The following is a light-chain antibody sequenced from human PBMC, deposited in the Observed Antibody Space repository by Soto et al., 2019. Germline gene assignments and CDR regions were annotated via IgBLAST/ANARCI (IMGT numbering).Light chain of an antibody. J-gene: IGKJ1*01. CDR1: QTITNW. CDR2: KAS. V-gene: IGKV1-5*03. Sequence: DIQMTQSTSTLSASVGDRVTITCRASQTITNWLAWYQQRPGKAPKLLVYKASTLESGVPSRFSGSGSGTEFTLTIRSLQPDDSATYYCQQYNTFSPTFGQGTKVDIK. CDR3: QQYNTFSPT.